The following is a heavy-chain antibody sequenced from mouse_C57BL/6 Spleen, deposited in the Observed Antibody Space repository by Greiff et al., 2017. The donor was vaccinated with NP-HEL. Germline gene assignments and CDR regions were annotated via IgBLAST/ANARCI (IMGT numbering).Heavy chain of an antibody. D-gene: IGHD2-2*01. Sequence: EVQLVESEGGLVQPGSSMKLSCTASGFTFSDYYMAWVRQVPEKGLEWVANINYDGSSTYYLDSLKSRFIISRDNAKNILYLQMSSLKSEDTATYYCARGGYEAMDYWGQGTSVTVSS. CDR3: ARGGYEAMDY. CDR1: GFTFSDYY. V-gene: IGHV5-16*01. J-gene: IGHJ4*01. CDR2: INYDGSST.